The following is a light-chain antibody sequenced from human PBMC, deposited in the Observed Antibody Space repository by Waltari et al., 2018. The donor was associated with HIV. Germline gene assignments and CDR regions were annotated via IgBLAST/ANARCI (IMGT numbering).Light chain of an antibody. CDR2: AAS. V-gene: IGKV1-39*01. CDR1: QNLNTS. CDR3: QQSYTTPRT. Sequence: IQMTQSTTYLSASVGDRVTHSCRSSQNLNTSLSWYQQTLGKAPTVLIFAASNLQTGVPSRFSGSGSGTVFALTISDLQREDFATYYCQQSYTTPRTFGQGTKVEIK. J-gene: IGKJ1*01.